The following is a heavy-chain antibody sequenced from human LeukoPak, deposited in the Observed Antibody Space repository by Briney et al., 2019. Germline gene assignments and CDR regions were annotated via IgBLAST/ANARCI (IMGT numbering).Heavy chain of an antibody. J-gene: IGHJ6*02. CDR3: ARHLATVTASRQYYYYGMDV. D-gene: IGHD4-17*01. CDR2: IYPVDSDI. Sequence: GESLQISCKASGFSFTFTKNWSGWVRQVPGEGLEWMGIIYPVDSDIKYNPSFQGQVTISVDKSISTTYLQWSSLKASDTAIYYCARHLATVTASRQYYYYGMDVWGQGTTVTVSS. V-gene: IGHV5-51*01. CDR1: GFSFTFTKNW.